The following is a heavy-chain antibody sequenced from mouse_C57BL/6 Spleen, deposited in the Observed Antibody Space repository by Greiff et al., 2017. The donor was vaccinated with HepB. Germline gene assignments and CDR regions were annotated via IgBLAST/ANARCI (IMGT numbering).Heavy chain of an antibody. V-gene: IGHV1-26*01. Sequence: VQLQQSGPELVKPGASVKISCKASGYTFTDYYMNWVKQSHGKSLEWIGDINPNNGGTSYNQKFKGKATLTVDKSSSTAYMELRSLTSEDSAVYYCARFDDYDGGFDYWGQGTTLTVSS. CDR2: INPNNGGT. D-gene: IGHD2-4*01. J-gene: IGHJ2*01. CDR3: ARFDDYDGGFDY. CDR1: GYTFTDYY.